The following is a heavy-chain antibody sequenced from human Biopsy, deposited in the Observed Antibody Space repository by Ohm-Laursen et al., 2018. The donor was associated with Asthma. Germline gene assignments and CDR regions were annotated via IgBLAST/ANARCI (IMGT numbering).Heavy chain of an antibody. CDR1: GGPFSSNY. J-gene: IGHJ6*02. Sequence: SDTLSLTCAVYGGPFSSNYWSWIRQTPGKGLEWLGDTHPRGYTNYKPSPGSRLTLSVDTSKSQFSLRLSPVTAADTAVYYCARGSSSRLSQWELLVSGGKRAHSYYGMDVWGQGTTVTVSS. CDR3: ARGSSSRLSQWELLVSGGKRAHSYYGMDV. CDR2: THPRGYT. D-gene: IGHD1-26*01. V-gene: IGHV4-34*01.